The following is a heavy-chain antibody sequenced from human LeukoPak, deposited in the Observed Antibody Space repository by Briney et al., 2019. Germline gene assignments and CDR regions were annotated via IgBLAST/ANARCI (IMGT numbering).Heavy chain of an antibody. CDR1: GGSFSGYY. D-gene: IGHD3-3*01. CDR2: INHSGCT. CDR3: ARGRGYYHYYYMDV. J-gene: IGHJ6*03. V-gene: IGHV4-34*01. Sequence: SETLSLTCAVYGGSFSGYYWSWVRQPPGKGLEWIGEINHSGCTNYNPSLKSRVTISVDTSKNQFSLKLSSVTAADTAVYYCARGRGYYHYYYMDVWGKGTAVTVSS.